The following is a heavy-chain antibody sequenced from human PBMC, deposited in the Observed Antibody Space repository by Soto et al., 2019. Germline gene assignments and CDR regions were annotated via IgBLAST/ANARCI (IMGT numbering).Heavy chain of an antibody. CDR3: ARDCPSPYSSSYYFDY. CDR1: GFTFSSYA. CDR2: ISYDGSNK. J-gene: IGHJ4*02. D-gene: IGHD6-6*01. Sequence: ESGGGVVQPGRSLRLSCAASGFTFSSYAMHWVRQAPGKGLEWVAVISYDGSNKYYADSVKGRFTISRDNSKNTLYLQMNSLRAEDTAVYYCARDCPSPYSSSYYFDYWGQGTLVTVSS. V-gene: IGHV3-30-3*01.